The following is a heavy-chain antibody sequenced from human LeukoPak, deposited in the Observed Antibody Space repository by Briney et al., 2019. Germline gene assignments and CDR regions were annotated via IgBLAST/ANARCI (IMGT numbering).Heavy chain of an antibody. CDR1: GFTFSSYA. Sequence: GGSLRLSCAASGFTFSSYAMSWVRQAPGKGLERVSAISGSGGSTYYADSVKGRFTISRDNSKNTLYLQMNSLRAEDTAVYYCAKAGYYYDSSGYFQHWGQGTLVTVSS. CDR2: ISGSGGST. D-gene: IGHD3-22*01. CDR3: AKAGYYYDSSGYFQH. V-gene: IGHV3-23*01. J-gene: IGHJ1*01.